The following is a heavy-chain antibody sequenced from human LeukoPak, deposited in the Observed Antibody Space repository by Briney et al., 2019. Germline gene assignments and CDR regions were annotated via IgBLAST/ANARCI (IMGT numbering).Heavy chain of an antibody. V-gene: IGHV3-21*01. D-gene: IGHD2-2*02. Sequence: GSLRLSCAASGFTFSSYAMSWVRQAPGKGLEWVSSISSSSSYIYYADSVKGRFTISRDNAKNSLYLQLNSLRAEDTAVYYCARVNTRRYYYGMDVWGQGTTVTVSS. CDR3: ARVNTRRYYYGMDV. CDR2: ISSSSSYI. CDR1: GFTFSSYA. J-gene: IGHJ6*02.